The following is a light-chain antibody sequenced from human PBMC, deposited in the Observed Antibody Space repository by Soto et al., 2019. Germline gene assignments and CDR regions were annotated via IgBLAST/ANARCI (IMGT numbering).Light chain of an antibody. CDR3: QQYGNSPPSIP. CDR2: GAS. CDR1: QSVSSNY. Sequence: EIVLTQSPGTLSLSPGERATLSCRASQSVSSNYLAWYLQKPGQAPRLLIYGASSRATGIPDRFSGSGSGTDFTLTISRLEPEDFAVYYCQQYGNSPPSIPFGQGTRLEIK. J-gene: IGKJ5*01. V-gene: IGKV3-20*01.